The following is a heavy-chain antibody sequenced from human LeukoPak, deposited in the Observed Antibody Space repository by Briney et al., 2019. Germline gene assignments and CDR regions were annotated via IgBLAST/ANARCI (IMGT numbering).Heavy chain of an antibody. V-gene: IGHV5-51*01. D-gene: IGHD3-3*01. CDR1: GYSFTSYW. CDR3: ARLEWFPQGYMDV. J-gene: IGHJ6*03. Sequence: GESLKISCKGSGYSFTSYWIGWVRQMPGKGLEWMGIIYPGDSDTRYSPSFQGQVTISADKSISTAYLHWSSLKASDNAMYYCARLEWFPQGYMDVWGKGTTVTISS. CDR2: IYPGDSDT.